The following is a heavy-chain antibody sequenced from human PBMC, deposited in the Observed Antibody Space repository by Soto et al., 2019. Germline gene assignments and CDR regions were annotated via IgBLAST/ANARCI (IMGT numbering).Heavy chain of an antibody. CDR1: GYTLSESS. Sequence: ASVVVSGKXAGYTLSESSMHWVRPPPGKELEWMVGFVPEDGETIYAQKFQCRVTMTEDTSTDTAYMELSSLRSEDKALYYCPTEYCSGGSCYSNDFDIWGQGTMVTVSS. V-gene: IGHV1-24*01. J-gene: IGHJ3*02. CDR3: PTEYCSGGSCYSNDFDI. D-gene: IGHD2-15*01. CDR2: FVPEDGET.